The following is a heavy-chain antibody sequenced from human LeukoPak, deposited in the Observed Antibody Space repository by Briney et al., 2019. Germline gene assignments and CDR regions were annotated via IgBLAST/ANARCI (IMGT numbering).Heavy chain of an antibody. J-gene: IGHJ3*02. CDR1: GFTFSTYS. CDR3: ARVLQSTGYSFDAFDI. V-gene: IGHV3-21*01. CDR2: ISGGYTSI. D-gene: IGHD3-9*01. Sequence: GGSLRLSCAAPGFTFSTYSMNWVRQAPGKGLEWVSFISGGYTSIYYADSVKGRFTISRDSAKNSLYLQMNSLRAEDTAVYYCARVLQSTGYSFDAFDIWGQGTMVSVSS.